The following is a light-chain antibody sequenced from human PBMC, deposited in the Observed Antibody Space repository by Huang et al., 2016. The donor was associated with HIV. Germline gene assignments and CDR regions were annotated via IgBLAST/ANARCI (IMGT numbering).Light chain of an antibody. V-gene: IGKV1-33*01. CDR1: QDISNH. Sequence: DIQMTQSPSSLSAAVGDRGNITCQASQDISNHLNWFQQRPGKAPRLLIYDATDLEVGVSARFRGSGFGTDFTITISSLQPEDIATYYCQQYENFPLTFGGGTKVEV. CDR3: QQYENFPLT. CDR2: DAT. J-gene: IGKJ4*01.